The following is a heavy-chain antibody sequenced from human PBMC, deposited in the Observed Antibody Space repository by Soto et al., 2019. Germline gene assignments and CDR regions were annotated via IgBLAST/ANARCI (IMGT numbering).Heavy chain of an antibody. CDR2: ISGSGGST. J-gene: IGHJ4*02. D-gene: IGHD3-10*01. CDR1: GFTFDSFA. CDR3: AKKIDSITMVRGVPAPFDY. V-gene: IGHV3-23*01. Sequence: GGSLRLSCAASGFTFDSFAMAWVRQSPGKGLEWVSAISGSGGSTYYADSVKGRFTISRDNSKNTLYLQMNSLRAEDTAVYYCAKKIDSITMVRGVPAPFDYWGQGTLVTVSS.